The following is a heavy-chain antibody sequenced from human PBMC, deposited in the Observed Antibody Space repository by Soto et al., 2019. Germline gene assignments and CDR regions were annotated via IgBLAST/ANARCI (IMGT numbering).Heavy chain of an antibody. CDR2: ISPYNGHT. V-gene: IGHV1-18*01. CDR1: GYTFTSYG. Sequence: SLKGSCKTFGYTFTSYGFSWVRQPPGQGLVWLGWISPYNGHTRYVQRLQGRVTMTTDTSTNTAYMDLRRLRSDDTAVYYCARDYNFVDYCSAPGCYNVDKQEVVTYF. CDR3: ARDYNFVDYCSAPGCYNVDKQEVVTYF. J-gene: IGHJ4*01. D-gene: IGHD2-2*02.